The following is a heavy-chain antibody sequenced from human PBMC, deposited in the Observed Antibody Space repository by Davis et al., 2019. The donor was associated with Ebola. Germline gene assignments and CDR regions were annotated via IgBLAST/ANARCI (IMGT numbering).Heavy chain of an antibody. CDR3: ARGRQWELGSYYFDY. V-gene: IGHV3-7*01. D-gene: IGHD1-26*01. J-gene: IGHJ4*02. CDR1: GFTFSSYS. CDR2: IKQDGSEK. Sequence: GGSLRLSCAASGFTFSSYSMNWVRQAPGKGLEWVANIKQDGSEKYYVDSVKGRFTISRDNAKNSLYLQMNSLRAEDTAVYYCARGRQWELGSYYFDYWGQGTLVTVSS.